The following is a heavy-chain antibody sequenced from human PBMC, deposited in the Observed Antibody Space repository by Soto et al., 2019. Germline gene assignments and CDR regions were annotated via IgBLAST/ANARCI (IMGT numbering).Heavy chain of an antibody. CDR1: GYTFTSYG. V-gene: IGHV1-18*01. Sequence: ASVKVSCKASGYTFTSYGISWVRQAPGQGLEWMGWISAYNGNTNYAQKLQGRVTMTTDTSTSTAYMELRSLRSDDTAVYYCARLSSIAARPELDYWGQGTLVTVSS. D-gene: IGHD6-6*01. CDR3: ARLSSIAARPELDY. CDR2: ISAYNGNT. J-gene: IGHJ4*02.